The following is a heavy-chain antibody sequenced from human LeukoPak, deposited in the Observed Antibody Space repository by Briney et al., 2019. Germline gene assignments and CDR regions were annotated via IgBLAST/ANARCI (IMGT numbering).Heavy chain of an antibody. D-gene: IGHD3-3*01. J-gene: IGHJ4*02. CDR2: ISGSGGST. CDR1: GFTFSNYA. CDR3: ARDPYISPYYDFWSGYPDY. Sequence: PGGSLRLSCAASGFTFSNYAMSWVRQAPGKGLEWVSAISGSGGSTYYADSVKGRFTISRDNSKNTLYLQMNSLRAEDTAVYYCARDPYISPYYDFWSGYPDYWGQGTLVTVSS. V-gene: IGHV3-23*01.